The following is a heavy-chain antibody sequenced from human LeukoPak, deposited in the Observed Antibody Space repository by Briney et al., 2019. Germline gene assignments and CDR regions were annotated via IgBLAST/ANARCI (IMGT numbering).Heavy chain of an antibody. Sequence: RSGGSVRLSCAASGFTLSNHAMSWVRQAPGKGLQWVSVISGSGRTTEYADSVKGRFTISRDNSKNTLSLQMNSLRVEDTAIYYCAKNVVVKRYFDYWGQGTLITVSS. J-gene: IGHJ4*02. V-gene: IGHV3-23*01. CDR1: GFTLSNHA. CDR3: AKNVVVKRYFDY. CDR2: ISGSGRTT. D-gene: IGHD2-15*01.